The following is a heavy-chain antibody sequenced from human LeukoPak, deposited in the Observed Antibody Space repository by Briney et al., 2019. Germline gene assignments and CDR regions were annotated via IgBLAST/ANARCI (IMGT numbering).Heavy chain of an antibody. J-gene: IGHJ2*01. V-gene: IGHV3-73*01. CDR1: GFTFSGSA. D-gene: IGHD3/OR15-3a*01. Sequence: GGSLRLSCAASGFTFSGSAMHWVRQASGKGLEWVARVRSKDNGYATSYSASVRGRFTISGDDSKNMAYLQMDSLKTEDPAVFFCSWTSDAALFFHLWGRGTLVTVSS. CDR3: SWTSDAALFFHL. CDR2: VRSKDNGYAT.